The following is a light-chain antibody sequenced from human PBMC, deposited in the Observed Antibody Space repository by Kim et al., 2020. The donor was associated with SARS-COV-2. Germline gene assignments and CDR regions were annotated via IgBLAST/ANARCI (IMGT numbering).Light chain of an antibody. Sequence: SYELTQPPSVSVSPGQTARITCSGDALPKQYAYWYQQKPGQAPVLVICKDTERPSGIPERFSGSSSGTTVTLTISGAQAEDEADYYCQSADSSGTYSCVFGTGTKVTVL. V-gene: IGLV3-25*03. J-gene: IGLJ1*01. CDR2: KDT. CDR1: ALPKQY. CDR3: QSADSSGTYSCV.